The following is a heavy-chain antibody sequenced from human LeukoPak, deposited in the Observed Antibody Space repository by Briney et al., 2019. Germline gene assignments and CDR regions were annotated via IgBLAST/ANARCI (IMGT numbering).Heavy chain of an antibody. J-gene: IGHJ4*02. CDR2: ISAYNGNT. Sequence: ASVKVSCKASGYTFTSYGISWVRQAPGQGLEWMGWISAYNGNTDYAQKLQGRVTMTTDTSTSTAYMELRSLRSDDTAVYYCARLIAAAGSRDLDYWGQGTLVTVSS. CDR3: ARLIAAAGSRDLDY. D-gene: IGHD6-13*01. CDR1: GYTFTSYG. V-gene: IGHV1-18*01.